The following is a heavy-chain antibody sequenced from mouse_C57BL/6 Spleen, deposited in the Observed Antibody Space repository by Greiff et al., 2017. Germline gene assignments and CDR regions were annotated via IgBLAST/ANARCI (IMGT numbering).Heavy chain of an antibody. CDR2: IDPSDSYT. J-gene: IGHJ4*01. V-gene: IGHV1-69*01. CDR1: GYTFTSYW. Sequence: QVQLQQPGAELVMPGASVKLSCKASGYTFTSYWMHWVKQRPGQGLEWIGEIDPSDSYTNYNQKFKGKSTLTVDKSSSTAYMQLSSLTSENSAVYYCARKEPSDYFAMEYWGQGNTVTVSS. CDR3: ARKEPSDYFAMEY.